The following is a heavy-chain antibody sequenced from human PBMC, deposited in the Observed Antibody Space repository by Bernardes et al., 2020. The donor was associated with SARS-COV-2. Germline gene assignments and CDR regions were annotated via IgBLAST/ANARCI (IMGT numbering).Heavy chain of an antibody. CDR2: ISSTRNYI. J-gene: IGHJ4*02. Sequence: VESLCLSCAASGFTFRSYSMNWVRQAPGKGLEWVSSISSTRNYIYYAGSVKGRFTISRDNAKNSLYLQMNSLRAEDTAVYYCASGSAVAEYYFDYWGQGTLVTVSS. D-gene: IGHD6-19*01. CDR3: ASGSAVAEYYFDY. V-gene: IGHV3-21*01. CDR1: GFTFRSYS.